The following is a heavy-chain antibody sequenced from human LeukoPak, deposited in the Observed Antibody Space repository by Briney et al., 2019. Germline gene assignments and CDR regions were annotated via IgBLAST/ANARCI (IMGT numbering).Heavy chain of an antibody. CDR3: APPKGYTNY. V-gene: IGHV3-23*01. D-gene: IGHD5-18*01. CDR1: GFTFSSYG. Sequence: PGGSLRLSCAASGFTFSSYGMSWVRQAPGKGLEWVSGISGSGGSTDYANSVRGRFTISRDNSENTLYLQMNSLRAEDTAVYYCAPPKGYTNYWGQGTLVTVSS. CDR2: ISGSGGST. J-gene: IGHJ4*02.